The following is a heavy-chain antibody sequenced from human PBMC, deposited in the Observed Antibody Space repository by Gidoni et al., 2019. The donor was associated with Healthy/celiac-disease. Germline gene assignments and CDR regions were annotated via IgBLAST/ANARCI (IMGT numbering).Heavy chain of an antibody. CDR3: ASQGSTSSTYYYYYGMDV. J-gene: IGHJ6*02. CDR2: INPSGGST. V-gene: IGHV1-46*01. CDR1: GYTFTSSY. D-gene: IGHD2-2*01. Sequence: QVQLVQSGAEVKKPGASVKVSCKASGYTFTSSYMHWVRQAPGQGLEWMGIINPSGGSTSYAQKFQGRVTMTRDTSTSTVYMELSSLRSEDTAVYYCASQGSTSSTYYYYYGMDVWGQGTTVTVSS.